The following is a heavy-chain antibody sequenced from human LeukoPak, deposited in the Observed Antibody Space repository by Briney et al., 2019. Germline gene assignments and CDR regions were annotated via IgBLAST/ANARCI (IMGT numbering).Heavy chain of an antibody. D-gene: IGHD5-18*01. Sequence: GGSLRLFCAASGFTFSTYGMHWVRQAPGKGLEWVAFIRYDGTNKYYADSVKGRFTISRDNSKNTLYLQMNGLRVEDTAVYYCAKPPDSGYSYGGPLDYWGQGTLVTVSS. V-gene: IGHV3-30*02. CDR1: GFTFSTYG. J-gene: IGHJ4*02. CDR3: AKPPDSGYSYGGPLDY. CDR2: IRYDGTNK.